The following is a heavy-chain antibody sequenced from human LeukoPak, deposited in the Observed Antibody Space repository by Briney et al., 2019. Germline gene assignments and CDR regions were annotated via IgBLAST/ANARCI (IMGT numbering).Heavy chain of an antibody. CDR2: INSDGSSA. CDR3: ALGVPTLDY. V-gene: IGHV3-74*01. J-gene: IGHJ4*02. D-gene: IGHD3-16*01. Sequence: GGSLRLSCAVSGFPFSSYWMHWVRQAPGKGLVWVSRINSDGSSASYADSVKGRFTISRDNAKNNLYLQMNSLRAEDTAVYYCALGVPTLDYWGQGTLVTVSS. CDR1: GFPFSSYW.